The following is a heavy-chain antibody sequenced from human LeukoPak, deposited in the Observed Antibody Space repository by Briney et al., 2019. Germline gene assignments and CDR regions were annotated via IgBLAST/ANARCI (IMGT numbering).Heavy chain of an antibody. J-gene: IGHJ5*02. CDR1: GCRFTSYW. CDR2: IYPGDSDT. CDR3: ARHSCSGGSCSPRKPNWFDP. D-gene: IGHD2-15*01. V-gene: IGHV5-51*01. Sequence: GESLEISFKGSGCRFTSYWIGWVRPMPGKGLEGMGIIYPGDSDTRYSPSFQGQVTISADKSIRTAYLQWSSLKASDTAMYYCARHSCSGGSCSPRKPNWFDPWGQGTLVTVSS.